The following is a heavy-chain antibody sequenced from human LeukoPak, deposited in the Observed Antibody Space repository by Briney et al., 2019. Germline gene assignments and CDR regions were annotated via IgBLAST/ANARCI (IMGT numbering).Heavy chain of an antibody. Sequence: EASVKVSCKASGYTFTSYGISWVRQAPGQGLEWMGWINPNSGGTNYAQKFQGRVTMTRDTSISTAYMELSRLRSDDTAVYYCARKRIAVAGTGWFDPWGQGTLVTVSS. CDR1: GYTFTSYG. CDR3: ARKRIAVAGTGWFDP. J-gene: IGHJ5*02. D-gene: IGHD6-19*01. CDR2: INPNSGGT. V-gene: IGHV1-2*02.